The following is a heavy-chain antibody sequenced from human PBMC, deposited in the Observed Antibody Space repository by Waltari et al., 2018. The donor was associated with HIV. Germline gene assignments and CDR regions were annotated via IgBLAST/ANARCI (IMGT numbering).Heavy chain of an antibody. V-gene: IGHV4-34*01. J-gene: IGHJ6*02. D-gene: IGHD2-2*01. CDR2: IPHSGST. CDR1: GGSFSGYY. CDR3: ARRSCSSTSCYARARGGMDV. Sequence: QVQLQQWGAGLLKPSETLSLTCAVYGGSFSGYYWRWIRPPPGKGLEWIGEIPHSGSTNYNPSLMSRVTISVDTSKNQFSLKLSSVTAADTAVYYCARRSCSSTSCYARARGGMDVWGQGTTVTVSS.